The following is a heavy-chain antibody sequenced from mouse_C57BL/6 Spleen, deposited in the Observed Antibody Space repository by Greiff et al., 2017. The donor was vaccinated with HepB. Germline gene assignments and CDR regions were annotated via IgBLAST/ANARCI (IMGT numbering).Heavy chain of an antibody. D-gene: IGHD1-1*01. Sequence: VQLQQPGAELVRPGSSVKLSCKASGYTFTSYWMHWVKQRPIQGLEWIGNIDPSDSETHYNQKFKDKATLTVDKSSSTAYMQLSSLTSEDSAVYYCARGGSKGYFDYRGQGTTLTVSS. V-gene: IGHV1-52*01. CDR2: IDPSDSET. CDR1: GYTFTSYW. J-gene: IGHJ2*01. CDR3: ARGGSKGYFDY.